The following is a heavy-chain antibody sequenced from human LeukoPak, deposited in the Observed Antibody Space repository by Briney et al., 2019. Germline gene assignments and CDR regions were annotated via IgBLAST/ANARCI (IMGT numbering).Heavy chain of an antibody. J-gene: IGHJ5*02. D-gene: IGHD4-17*01. CDR2: ISGIGTTT. V-gene: IGHV3-23*01. Sequence: PGGSLRLSCTASGFTFSSYAMTWVRQAPGKGLECVSVISGIGTTTYYADSVKGRFTISRDNSKNTLFLQMNSLRVEDTATYYCTKKRTTSVTDWFDPWGQGTLVTVPS. CDR1: GFTFSSYA. CDR3: TKKRTTSVTDWFDP.